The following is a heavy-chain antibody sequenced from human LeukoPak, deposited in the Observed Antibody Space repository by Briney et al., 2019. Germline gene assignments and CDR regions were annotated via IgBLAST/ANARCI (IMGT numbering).Heavy chain of an antibody. D-gene: IGHD2-2*01. Sequence: GASVKVSCKASGGTFSSYAISWVRQAPGQGLEWMGGIIPMFGTTNYAQKFQGRVTITADEFTSTAYMELSSLKSEDTAVYYCARRWGSHCSSISCYWRDWYFDLWGRGTLVTVSS. J-gene: IGHJ2*01. CDR3: ARRWGSHCSSISCYWRDWYFDL. CDR2: IIPMFGTT. CDR1: GGTFSSYA. V-gene: IGHV1-69*13.